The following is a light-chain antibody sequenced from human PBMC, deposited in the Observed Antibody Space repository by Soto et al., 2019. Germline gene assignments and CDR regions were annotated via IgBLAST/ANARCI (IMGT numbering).Light chain of an antibody. J-gene: IGLJ2*01. Sequence: QSVLTQPPSASGTPGQRVTISCSGSSSNIGSKPVNWYQQLPGTAPRLLIYNNNQRPSGVPDRFSGSRSGTSAALAIGGLQSEDEADYYCAAWDGSLNGVVFGGGTKLTVL. V-gene: IGLV1-44*01. CDR2: NNN. CDR1: SSNIGSKP. CDR3: AAWDGSLNGVV.